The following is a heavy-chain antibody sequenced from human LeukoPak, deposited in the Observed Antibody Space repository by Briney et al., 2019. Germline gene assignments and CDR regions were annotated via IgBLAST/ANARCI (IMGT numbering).Heavy chain of an antibody. CDR2: IYDSGST. J-gene: IGHJ6*02. V-gene: IGHV4-59*01. CDR3: ARDVGSSSWSYYGMDV. CDR1: GGSIRSYF. Sequence: SETLSLTCTVSGGSIRSYFWSWIRQSPGKGLEWIGYIYDSGSTNYNPSLKSRVTISVDTSKNQFTLKLSSVTAADTAVYYCARDVGSSSWSYYGMDVWGQGTTVTVSS. D-gene: IGHD6-13*01.